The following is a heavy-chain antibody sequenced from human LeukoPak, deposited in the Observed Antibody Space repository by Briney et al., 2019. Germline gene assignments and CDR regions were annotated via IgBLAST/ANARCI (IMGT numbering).Heavy chain of an antibody. V-gene: IGHV4-39*01. CDR3: ARGARDYDILTGYDFFYYMDV. D-gene: IGHD3-9*01. CDR2: IYYSGST. Sequence: SETLPLTCTVSGGSISSSSYYWGWIRQPPGKGLEWIGSIYYSGSTYYNPSLKSRVTISVDTSKNQFSLKLSSVTAADTAVYYCARGARDYDILTGYDFFYYMDVWGKGTTVTISS. CDR1: GGSISSSSYY. J-gene: IGHJ6*03.